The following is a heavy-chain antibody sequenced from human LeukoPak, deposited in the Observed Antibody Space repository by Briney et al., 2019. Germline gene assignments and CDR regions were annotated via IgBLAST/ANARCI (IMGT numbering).Heavy chain of an antibody. Sequence: GGSLRLSCAASGFTFSSYSMNWVRQAPGKGLEWVSSISSSSSYIYYADSVKGRFTISRDNAKNSLYLHMNSLRAEDTAVYYCARDSSSHPFDYWGQGTLVTVSS. V-gene: IGHV3-21*01. CDR3: ARDSSSHPFDY. J-gene: IGHJ4*02. CDR2: ISSSSSYI. D-gene: IGHD6-6*01. CDR1: GFTFSSYS.